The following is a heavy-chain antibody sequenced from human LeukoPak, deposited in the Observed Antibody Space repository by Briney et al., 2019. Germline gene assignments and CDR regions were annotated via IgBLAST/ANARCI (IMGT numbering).Heavy chain of an antibody. CDR2: IWYDGSNK. CDR3: AKDRYYYDSSSLFDY. V-gene: IGHV3-33*06. CDR1: GFTFSSYG. Sequence: GGSLRLSCAASGFTFSSYGMHWVRQAPGKGLEWVAVIWYDGSNKYYADSVKGRFTISRDNSQNTLYLQMNSLRAEDTAVYYCAKDRYYYDSSSLFDYWGQGTLVTVSS. D-gene: IGHD3-22*01. J-gene: IGHJ4*02.